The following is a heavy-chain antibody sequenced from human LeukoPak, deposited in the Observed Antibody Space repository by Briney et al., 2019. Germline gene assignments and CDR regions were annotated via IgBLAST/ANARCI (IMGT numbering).Heavy chain of an antibody. D-gene: IGHD6-6*01. J-gene: IGHJ4*02. CDR2: IYPGDSDI. Sequence: GESLKISCKGSGYSFTSYWSGWVRQMPGKGLEWMGIIYPGDSDIRYSPSFQGQVTILADKSINTAYLQWSSLKASDTAMYYCASSFSSSSTFDYWGQGTLVTVSS. CDR1: GYSFTSYW. V-gene: IGHV5-51*01. CDR3: ASSFSSSSTFDY.